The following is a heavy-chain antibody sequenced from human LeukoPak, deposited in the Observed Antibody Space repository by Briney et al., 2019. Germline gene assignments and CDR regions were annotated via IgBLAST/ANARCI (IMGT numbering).Heavy chain of an antibody. Sequence: GGSLRLSCAASGFTVSSNYMSWVRQAPGKGLEWVSVIYSGGSTYYADSVKGRFTISRDNAKNSLYLQMDSLRDEDTAVYYCARGRITAGGYDFWGQGTLVTVSS. D-gene: IGHD6-13*01. CDR2: IYSGGST. CDR1: GFTVSSNY. J-gene: IGHJ4*02. CDR3: ARGRITAGGYDF. V-gene: IGHV3-66*01.